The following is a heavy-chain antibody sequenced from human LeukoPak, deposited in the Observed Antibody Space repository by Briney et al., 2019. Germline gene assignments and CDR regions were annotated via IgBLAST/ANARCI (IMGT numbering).Heavy chain of an antibody. J-gene: IGHJ4*02. V-gene: IGHV3-33*08. Sequence: GGSLRLSCAASGFTFSSYGMHWVRQAPGKGLEWVAVIWYGGSNKYYADSVKGRFTISRDNSKNTLYPQMNSLRAEDTAVYYCARVREGWAAADYWGQGTLVTVSS. CDR3: ARVREGWAAADY. CDR1: GFTFSSYG. CDR2: IWYGGSNK. D-gene: IGHD6-13*01.